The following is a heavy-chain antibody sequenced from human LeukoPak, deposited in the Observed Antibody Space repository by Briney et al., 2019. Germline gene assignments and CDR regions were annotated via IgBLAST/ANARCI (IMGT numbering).Heavy chain of an antibody. CDR3: ARVYSSGWRGNDY. D-gene: IGHD6-19*01. V-gene: IGHV4-34*01. CDR1: GGSLNGHY. Sequence: SETLSLTCAVYGGSLNGHYWSWIRQPPGKGLEWIGEGSESGGTKFNPSLKSRVTISADTSKNQFSLKLNSVTAADTAVYYCARVYSSGWRGNDYWGQGTLVTVSS. J-gene: IGHJ4*02. CDR2: GSESGGT.